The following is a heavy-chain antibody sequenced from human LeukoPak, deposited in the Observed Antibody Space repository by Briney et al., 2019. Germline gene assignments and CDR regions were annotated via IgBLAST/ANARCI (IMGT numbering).Heavy chain of an antibody. Sequence: GGSLKLSCSASGFTFSRFAMHWVRQAPGKGLEFVSAISSYGDSTYYADSVKGRFTISGDNSKNTLYLQMSSLRAEDTAVYYCVKDGLEMATIWGDDYWGQGTLVTVSS. V-gene: IGHV3-64D*06. CDR1: GFTFSRFA. CDR2: ISSYGDST. CDR3: VKDGLEMATIWGDDY. J-gene: IGHJ4*02. D-gene: IGHD5-24*01.